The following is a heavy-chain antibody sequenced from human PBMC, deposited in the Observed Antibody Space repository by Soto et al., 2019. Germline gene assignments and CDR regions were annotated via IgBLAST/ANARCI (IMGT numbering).Heavy chain of an antibody. D-gene: IGHD2-21*01. CDR3: TTGGDAWKTGL. Sequence: QLQLQESGPGLVKPSETLSLTCTVSGGSFSSSPGYYWGWMRQPPGKGLEWIGTVHPSGNTYYNPSFKSQVTISKASAINHLSLQLTSVTAADTAIYYCTTGGDAWKTGLWGQGTPVTAAS. CDR2: VHPSGNT. V-gene: IGHV4-39*02. CDR1: GGSFSSSPGYY. J-gene: IGHJ4*02.